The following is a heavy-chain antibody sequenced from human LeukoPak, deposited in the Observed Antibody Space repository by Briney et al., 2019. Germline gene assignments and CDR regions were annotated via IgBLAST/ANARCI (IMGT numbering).Heavy chain of an antibody. CDR1: GGSFSGYY. V-gene: IGHV4-34*01. Sequence: SETLSLTCAVYGGSFSGYYWSWIRQPPGKGLEWIGEINHTGNTNYNPSLKSRVTISVDTSKNQFSLKLSSVTAADTAVYYCARGRYSGSFLDYWGQGTLVTVSS. CDR2: INHTGNT. D-gene: IGHD1-26*01. CDR3: ARGRYSGSFLDY. J-gene: IGHJ4*02.